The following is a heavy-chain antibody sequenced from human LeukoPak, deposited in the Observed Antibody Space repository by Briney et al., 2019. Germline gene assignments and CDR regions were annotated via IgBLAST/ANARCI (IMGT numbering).Heavy chain of an antibody. Sequence: SETLSLTFTVSNYSISSGYYWGLIRQPPGKGLEWIGEINHGRSTNYNPSLKSRVTISLDTSKNQFSLKLSSVTAADTAVYYCARHRKPAITMIRGVNRGGAIDYWGQGTLVTVSS. D-gene: IGHD3-10*01. CDR1: NYSISSGYY. V-gene: IGHV4-38-2*02. J-gene: IGHJ4*02. CDR3: ARHRKPAITMIRGVNRGGAIDY. CDR2: INHGRST.